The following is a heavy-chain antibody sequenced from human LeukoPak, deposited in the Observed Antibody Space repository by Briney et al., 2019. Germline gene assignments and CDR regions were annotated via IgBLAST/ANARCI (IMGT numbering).Heavy chain of an antibody. J-gene: IGHJ4*02. Sequence: ASVKVSCKASGYTFTSYGISWVRQAPGQGLEWMGWISAYNGNTNYAQKLQGRVTMTTDTSTSTAYMELSSLRSEDTAVYDCAREYQSIWYYYDSSGYYSHYDYWGQVTLVTVSS. D-gene: IGHD3-22*01. CDR3: AREYQSIWYYYDSSGYYSHYDY. CDR2: ISAYNGNT. CDR1: GYTFTSYG. V-gene: IGHV1-18*01.